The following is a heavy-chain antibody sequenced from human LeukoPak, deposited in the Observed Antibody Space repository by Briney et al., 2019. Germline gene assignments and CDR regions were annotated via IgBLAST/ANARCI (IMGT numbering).Heavy chain of an antibody. V-gene: IGHV3-23*01. CDR3: AKEGVDYDSSGYYYR. Sequence: PGGSLRLSCAASGFTFSSYGMHWVRQAPGKGLEWVSAISGSGGSTYYADSVKGRFTISRDNSKNTLYLQMNSLRAEDTAVYYCAKEGVDYDSSGYYYRWGQGTLVTVSS. J-gene: IGHJ4*02. CDR2: ISGSGGST. D-gene: IGHD3-22*01. CDR1: GFTFSSYG.